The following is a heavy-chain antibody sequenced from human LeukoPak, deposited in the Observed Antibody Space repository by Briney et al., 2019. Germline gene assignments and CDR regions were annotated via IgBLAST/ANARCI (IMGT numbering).Heavy chain of an antibody. Sequence: SETLSLTCAVSGGSISSSNWWSWVRQPPGKGLEWIGEIYHSGSTNYNPSLKSRVTISVDKSKNQFSLKLGSVTAADTAVYYCARTVWGGYGSSGYYLDYWGQGTLVTVSS. CDR1: GGSISSSNW. J-gene: IGHJ4*02. CDR3: ARTVWGGYGSSGYYLDY. CDR2: IYHSGST. D-gene: IGHD3-22*01. V-gene: IGHV4-4*02.